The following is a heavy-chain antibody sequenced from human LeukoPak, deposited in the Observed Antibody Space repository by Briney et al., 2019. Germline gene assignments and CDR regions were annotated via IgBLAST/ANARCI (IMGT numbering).Heavy chain of an antibody. V-gene: IGHV3-9*01. J-gene: IGHJ4*02. D-gene: IGHD3-10*01. Sequence: PGGSLRLSCAASGFTFDDYAMHWVRQAPGKGLEWVSGINWNSGSIDYADSVKGRFTISRDNAKNSLYLQMNSLRAEDTALYYCAKQGASYGSGNYYNLFDYWGQGTLVTVSS. CDR1: GFTFDDYA. CDR3: AKQGASYGSGNYYNLFDY. CDR2: INWNSGSI.